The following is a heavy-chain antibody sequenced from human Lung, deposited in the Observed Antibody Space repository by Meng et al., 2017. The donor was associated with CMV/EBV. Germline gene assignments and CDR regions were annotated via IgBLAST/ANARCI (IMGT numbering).Heavy chain of an antibody. V-gene: IGHV4-59*01. CDR2: ISNSGST. Sequence: SETLSLXCTVSGGSISTYYWNWLRQLPGKGLEWIGYISNSGSTDYNPSLKSRVTISVDTSKNQFSLKLTSVTAADTAVYYCARFDMDVEGYYGMDVWGQGTXVTGAS. CDR3: ARFDMDVEGYYGMDV. CDR1: GGSISTYY. J-gene: IGHJ6*02. D-gene: IGHD2-15*01.